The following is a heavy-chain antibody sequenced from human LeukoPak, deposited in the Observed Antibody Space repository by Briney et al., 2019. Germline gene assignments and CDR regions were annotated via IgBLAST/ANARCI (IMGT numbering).Heavy chain of an antibody. V-gene: IGHV1-8*01. CDR2: MNPNSGNT. D-gene: IGHD1-1*01. CDR1: GYTFTSHD. CDR3: ARGYSPSVRTTGNDF. Sequence: ASVNVSCKASGYTFTSHDINWVRQATGQGLEWMGWMNPNSGNTGYAQKFQGRVAMTRDTSINTAYLDLYSLRSEDTAMYYCARGYSPSVRTTGNDFWGQGTLVTVSS. J-gene: IGHJ4*02.